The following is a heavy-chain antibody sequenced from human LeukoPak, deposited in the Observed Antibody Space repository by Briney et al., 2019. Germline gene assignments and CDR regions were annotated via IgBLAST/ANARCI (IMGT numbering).Heavy chain of an antibody. V-gene: IGHV5-51*01. CDR3: ARQEGSGWYLDY. Sequence: GESLKISCKGSGYSFTNYWIAWVRQMPGKGLEWMGIIYPEDSDTRDSPSFQGQVTISVDKSISTAYLQWSSLKASDTAMYYCARQEGSGWYLDYWGQGTLVTVSS. CDR1: GYSFTNYW. J-gene: IGHJ4*02. CDR2: IYPEDSDT. D-gene: IGHD6-19*01.